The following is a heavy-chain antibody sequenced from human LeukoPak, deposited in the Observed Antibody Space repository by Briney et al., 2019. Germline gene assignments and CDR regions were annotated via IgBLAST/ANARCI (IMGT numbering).Heavy chain of an antibody. CDR3: ARSRDGHYDC. CDR2: ISSNGDST. Sequence: GGSLRLSCAASGFTFSSYAMYWVRQAPGKGLEYVSGISSNGDSTYYANSVKGRFTISRDNSKNTVYLQMGSLRAEDTALYYCARSRDGHYDCWGQGTLVTVSS. J-gene: IGHJ4*02. D-gene: IGHD5-24*01. CDR1: GFTFSSYA. V-gene: IGHV3-64*01.